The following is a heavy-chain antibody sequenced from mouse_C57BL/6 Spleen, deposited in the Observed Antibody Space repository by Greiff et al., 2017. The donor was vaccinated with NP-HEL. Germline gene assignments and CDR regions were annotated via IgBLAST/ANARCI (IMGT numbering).Heavy chain of an antibody. V-gene: IGHV1-81*01. CDR1: GYTFTSYG. J-gene: IGHJ1*03. D-gene: IGHD1-1*01. CDR2: IYPRSGNT. Sequence: QVHVKQSGAELARPGASVKLSCKASGYTFTSYGISWVKQRTGQGLEWIGEIYPRSGNTYYNEKFKGKATLTADKSSSTAYMELRSLTSEDSAVYFCARCYGSSNWYFDVWGTGTTVTVSS. CDR3: ARCYGSSNWYFDV.